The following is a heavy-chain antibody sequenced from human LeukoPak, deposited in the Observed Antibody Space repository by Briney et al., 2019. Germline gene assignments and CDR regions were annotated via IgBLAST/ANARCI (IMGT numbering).Heavy chain of an antibody. V-gene: IGHV1-3*01. CDR1: GYTFTAYA. D-gene: IGHD6-13*01. CDR2: INAGNGNT. CDR3: ARDPIGSRWPYYFDY. Sequence: ASVKVSCKASGYTFTAYAMHWVRQAPGQRLEWMGWINAGNGNTKYSQKFQARVTITRDTSASTAYMELSSLRSEDTAVYYCARDPIGSRWPYYFDYWGQGTLVTVSS. J-gene: IGHJ4*02.